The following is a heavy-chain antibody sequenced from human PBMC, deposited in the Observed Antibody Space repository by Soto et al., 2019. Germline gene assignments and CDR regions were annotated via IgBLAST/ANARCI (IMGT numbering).Heavy chain of an antibody. CDR2: SSAYDGKT. D-gene: IGHD3-3*01. CDR3: ARDPHEFWTSYWFDP. J-gene: IGHJ5*02. V-gene: IGHV1-18*01. CDR1: GYTFNTYG. Sequence: ASVKVSCKTSGYTFNTYGINWVRQAPGQGLELMGWSSAYDGKTTYAEKFQGRVTLTTDTSTSTAYMELRSLRSDDTAIYYCARDPHEFWTSYWFDPLGQGTPVTVSS.